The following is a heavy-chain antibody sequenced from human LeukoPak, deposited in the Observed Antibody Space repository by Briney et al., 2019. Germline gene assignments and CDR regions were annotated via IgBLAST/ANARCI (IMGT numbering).Heavy chain of an antibody. CDR2: IYYSGRL. CDR1: GDSFSSDY. Sequence: KPSETLSLTCTVSGDSFSSDYWSWIRQPPGKGLEWIGYIYYSGRLNYNPSLKSRVTISVDTSKNQISLKLSSVNAADTAVYYCARQQRYCSGGSCYFLFDYWGQGTLVTVSS. CDR3: ARQQRYCSGGSCYFLFDY. D-gene: IGHD2-15*01. V-gene: IGHV4-59*08. J-gene: IGHJ4*02.